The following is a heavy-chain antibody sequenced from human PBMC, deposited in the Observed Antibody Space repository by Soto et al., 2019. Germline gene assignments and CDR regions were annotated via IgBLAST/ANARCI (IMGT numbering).Heavy chain of an antibody. CDR3: ARVDSASWLDY. V-gene: IGHV4-31*03. CDR2: IYYSGDT. CDR1: GVSISHGAYY. D-gene: IGHD6-13*01. J-gene: IGHJ4*02. Sequence: QVQLQESGPGLVKPSQTLSLTCTVSGVSISHGAYYWSWIRQLPGKGLEWIGYIYYSGDTQYNQSRKSRITGSIATSKNQFSLKMNSVTAADEAMYFCARVDSASWLDYWGQGTLVTVSS.